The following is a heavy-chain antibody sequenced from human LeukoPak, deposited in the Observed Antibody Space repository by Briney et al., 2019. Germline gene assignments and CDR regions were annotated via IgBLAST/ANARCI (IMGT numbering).Heavy chain of an antibody. CDR1: GFTFSTYW. CDR3: AKLIREVTTYDY. CDR2: INPDGTTE. D-gene: IGHD1-1*01. Sequence: GGSLRLSCAASGFTFSTYWMSWVRQAPGKGLEWVASINPDGTTEHYVDSVKGRFTVSRDNAKNSLFLQMNTLRVGDTAVYHCAKLIREVTTYDYWGPGALVTVSS. J-gene: IGHJ4*02. V-gene: IGHV3-7*01.